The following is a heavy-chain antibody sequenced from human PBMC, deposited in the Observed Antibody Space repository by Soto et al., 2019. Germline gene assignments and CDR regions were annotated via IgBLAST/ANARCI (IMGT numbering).Heavy chain of an antibody. D-gene: IGHD3-16*01. Sequence: QVQLQQWGAGLLKPSETLSLTCAVYGGSFTNYYWSWIRQAPGKGLEWIGEISHRGGPSYNPSLESPVRQAVGTSKKQFLPDPNSVDGGETAKLSFAKVNRGFLDSWGGGRELYHWGQGTLVTVSA. V-gene: IGHV4-34*01. CDR3: AKVNRGFLDSWGGGRELYH. CDR1: GGSFTNYY. J-gene: IGHJ4*02. CDR2: ISHRGGP.